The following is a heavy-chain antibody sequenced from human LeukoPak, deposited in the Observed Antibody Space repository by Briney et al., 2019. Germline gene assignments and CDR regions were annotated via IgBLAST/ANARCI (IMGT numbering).Heavy chain of an antibody. CDR1: GGTFSSYA. CDR2: IIPMFGTP. CDR3: ARGLRDSI. D-gene: IGHD3-16*01. J-gene: IGHJ4*02. Sequence: GASVKVSCTASGGTFSSYAISWVRQAPGQGLEWMGGIIPMFGTPNYAQKFQGRVTITTDESASTAYMELSSLRSEDTALYYCARGLRDSIWGQGTLVTVSS. V-gene: IGHV1-69*05.